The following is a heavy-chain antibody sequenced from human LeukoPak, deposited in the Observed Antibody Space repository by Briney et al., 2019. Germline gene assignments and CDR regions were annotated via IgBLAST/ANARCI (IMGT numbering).Heavy chain of an antibody. D-gene: IGHD1-1*01. J-gene: IGHJ3*02. CDR1: GFTFSNAW. CDR2: IKSKTDGGTT. Sequence: GGSLRLSCAASGFTFSNAWMSWVRQAPGKGLEWVGCIKSKTDGGTTDYAAPVKGRFTISRDDSKNTLYLQMNRLKTEDTAVYYCTTYNWNEHPDTDDAFDIWGQGTMVTVSS. CDR3: TTYNWNEHPDTDDAFDI. V-gene: IGHV3-15*01.